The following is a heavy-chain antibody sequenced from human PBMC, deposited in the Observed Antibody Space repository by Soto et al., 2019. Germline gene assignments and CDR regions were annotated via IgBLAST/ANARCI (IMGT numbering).Heavy chain of an antibody. V-gene: IGHV1-69*13. J-gene: IGHJ4*03. CDR2: IIPIFGTA. CDR3: AREMYGGPAIRHYFDY. Sequence: SVXLSCKASGGTLSSYPSSWGLQPPRQGLEWMGGIIPIFGTANYAQKFQGRVTITADESTSTAYMELSSLRSEDTAVYYCAREMYGGPAIRHYFDYWGQGTTVTVSS. D-gene: IGHD4-17*01. CDR1: GGTLSSYP.